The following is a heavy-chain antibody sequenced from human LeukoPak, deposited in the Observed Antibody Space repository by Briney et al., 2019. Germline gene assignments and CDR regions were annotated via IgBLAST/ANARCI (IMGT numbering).Heavy chain of an antibody. V-gene: IGHV1-2*02. D-gene: IGHD6-19*01. J-gene: IGHJ5*02. CDR2: INPNSGGT. Sequence: ASVKVSCKASGYTFTGYYMHWVRQAPGQGLEWMGWINPNSGGTNYAQKFQGRVTMTRDTSISTAYMELSRLTSDDTAVYYCTREGSGWYEVMARNWFDPWGQGTLVTVSS. CDR1: GYTFTGYY. CDR3: TREGSGWYEVMARNWFDP.